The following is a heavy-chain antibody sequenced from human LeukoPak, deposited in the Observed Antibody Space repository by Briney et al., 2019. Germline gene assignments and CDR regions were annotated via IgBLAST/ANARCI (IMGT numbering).Heavy chain of an antibody. V-gene: IGHV1-2*02. J-gene: IGHJ4*02. D-gene: IGHD6-6*01. CDR1: GYTFTDYY. CDR2: INPNSGGT. Sequence: ASVKVSCKASGYTFTDYYMHWVRQAPGQGLEWMGWINPNSGGTNFAQKFQGRVAMTRDTSVSTAYLELGSLRSDDTAVYFCARARWQLVPYFDSWGQGTLVTVSS. CDR3: ARARWQLVPYFDS.